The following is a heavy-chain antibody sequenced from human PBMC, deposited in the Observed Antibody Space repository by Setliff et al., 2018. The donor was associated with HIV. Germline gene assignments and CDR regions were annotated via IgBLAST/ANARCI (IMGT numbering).Heavy chain of an antibody. CDR2: IRYDGSNK. Sequence: SCQASGYTFSGYYMHWVRQAPGKGLEWVAFIRYDGSNKYYADSVKGRFTISRDNSKNTLYLQMNSLRAEDTAVYYCSKSGWELLDAFDIWGHGTMVTVSS. V-gene: IGHV3-30*02. D-gene: IGHD1-26*01. CDR3: SKSGWELLDAFDI. J-gene: IGHJ3*02. CDR1: GYTFSGYY.